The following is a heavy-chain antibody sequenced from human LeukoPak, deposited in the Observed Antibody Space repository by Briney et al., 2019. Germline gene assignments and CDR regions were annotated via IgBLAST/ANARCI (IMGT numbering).Heavy chain of an antibody. CDR3: ARRTRGYSYGYYY. CDR1: GGSISSSSYY. D-gene: IGHD5-18*01. Sequence: SETLSLTCTVSGGSISSSSYYWGWIRQPPGKGLEWIGSIYYSGSTYYNPSLKSRVTISVDTSKDQFSLKLSSVTAADTAVYYCARRTRGYSYGYYYWGQGTLVTVSS. V-gene: IGHV4-39*01. J-gene: IGHJ4*02. CDR2: IYYSGST.